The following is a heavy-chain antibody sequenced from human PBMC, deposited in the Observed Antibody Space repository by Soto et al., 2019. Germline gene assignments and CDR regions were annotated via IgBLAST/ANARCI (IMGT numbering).Heavy chain of an antibody. V-gene: IGHV3-21*01. CDR3: ARRGSWPGSDYYGMDV. J-gene: IGHJ6*02. D-gene: IGHD6-13*01. CDR2: ISSSSSYI. CDR1: GFTFSRYS. Sequence: EVQLVESGGGLVKPGGSLRLSCAASGFTFSRYSMNWVRQAPGKGLGWVSSISSSSSYIYYADSVKGRFTISSDNAKNSLYLQMNSLRAEDTAVYYWARRGSWPGSDYYGMDVWGQGTTVTVSS.